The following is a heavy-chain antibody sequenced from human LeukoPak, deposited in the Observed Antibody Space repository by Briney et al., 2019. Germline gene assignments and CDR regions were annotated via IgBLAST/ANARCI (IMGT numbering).Heavy chain of an antibody. J-gene: IGHJ6*02. CDR1: GYTFTSYD. CDR2: MNPNSGNT. CDR3: ARTRTYYDILTGYYKYYYYGMDV. D-gene: IGHD3-9*01. Sequence: ASVKVSCKASGYTFTSYDINWVRQATGQGLEWMGWMNPNSGNTSYAQKFQGRVTMTRNTSISTAYMELSSLRSEDTAVYYCARTRTYYDILTGYYKYYYYGMDVWGQGTTVTVSS. V-gene: IGHV1-8*01.